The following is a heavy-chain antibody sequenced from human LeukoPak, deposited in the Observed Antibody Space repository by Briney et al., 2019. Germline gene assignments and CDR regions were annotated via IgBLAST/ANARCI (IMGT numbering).Heavy chain of an antibody. J-gene: IGHJ6*02. V-gene: IGHV3-43*01. CDR1: GFNFDRYT. CDR3: ASGMVEGMDV. Sequence: GGSLRLSCATSGFNFDRYTIHWVRQAPGKGLEWVSLAGWAGGTTFYSDSVRGRFTISRDSGRKSVYLQMNSLRAEDTAVYYCASGMVEGMDVWGQGTTVTVSS. CDR2: AGWAGGTT. D-gene: IGHD3-3*01.